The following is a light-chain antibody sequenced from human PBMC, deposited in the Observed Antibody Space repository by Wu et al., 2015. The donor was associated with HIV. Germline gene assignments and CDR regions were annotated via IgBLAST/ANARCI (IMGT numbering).Light chain of an antibody. CDR2: AAS. V-gene: IGKV1-12*01. Sequence: DIRMSQSPSYLSAAVGDRVVITCRASQNIRNELAWYQQKSGEVPKLLIYAASRLQFGVPSRFSASGSGTDFTLTIDGLQPEDFTTYFCQQGLTYPNTFGQGTNIEI. CDR3: QQGLTYPNT. CDR1: QNIRNE. J-gene: IGKJ2*01.